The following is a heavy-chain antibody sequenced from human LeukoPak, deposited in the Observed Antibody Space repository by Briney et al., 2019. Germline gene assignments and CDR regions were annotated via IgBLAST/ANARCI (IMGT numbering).Heavy chain of an antibody. D-gene: IGHD1-7*01. CDR1: GFTFSSYE. V-gene: IGHV3-48*03. CDR2: ISPSYTT. CDR3: ARDSELTGDRTDY. Sequence: PGGSLRLSCAASGFTFSSYEMNWVRQAPGKGLEWVSYISPSYTTLYADSVKGRFTISRDDAKNSLFLQMNSLRAEDTALYYCARDSELTGDRTDYWGQGTLVTVSS. J-gene: IGHJ4*02.